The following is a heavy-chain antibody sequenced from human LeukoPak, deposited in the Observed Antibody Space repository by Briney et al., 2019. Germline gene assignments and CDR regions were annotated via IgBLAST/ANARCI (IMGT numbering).Heavy chain of an antibody. CDR3: ASYDPSTMMRENYYYYMDV. CDR1: GGTFSSYA. CDR2: IIPIFGTA. J-gene: IGHJ6*03. V-gene: IGHV1-69*13. D-gene: IGHD3-22*01. Sequence: GASVKVSCKASGGTFSSYAISWVRQAPGQGLEWMGGIIPIFGTANYAQKFQGRVTITADESTSTACMELSSLRSEDTAVYYCASYDPSTMMRENYYYYMDVWGKGTTVTISS.